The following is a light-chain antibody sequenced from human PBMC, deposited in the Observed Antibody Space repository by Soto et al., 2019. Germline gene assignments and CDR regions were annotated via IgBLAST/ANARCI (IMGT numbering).Light chain of an antibody. CDR1: RNINTY. CDR3: QQTSAAPFT. J-gene: IGKJ3*01. Sequence: DIQMAQSPSSLSASVGDTITITCRASRNINTYLNWYQQKPGKAPKLLIFGASSLQSGVPSRFSGSGSRTDFTLTINSLQPEDFATYCCQQTSAAPFTFGPRTKVDIK. CDR2: GAS. V-gene: IGKV1-39*01.